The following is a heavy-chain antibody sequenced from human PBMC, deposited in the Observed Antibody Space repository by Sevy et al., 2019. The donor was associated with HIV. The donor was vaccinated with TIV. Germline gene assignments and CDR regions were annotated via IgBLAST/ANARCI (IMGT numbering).Heavy chain of an antibody. CDR2: ISTHNGDT. Sequence: ASVKVSCKASGYTFTNYGISWVRQAPGQGLEWMGWISTHNGDTNYAQNFQGRVTMTSDTSITTAYMELSRLRSDDTAVYYCARGIQLWSTYDGFNIWGQGTMVTVSS. D-gene: IGHD5-18*01. CDR3: ARGIQLWSTYDGFNI. CDR1: GYTFTNYG. V-gene: IGHV1-18*01. J-gene: IGHJ3*02.